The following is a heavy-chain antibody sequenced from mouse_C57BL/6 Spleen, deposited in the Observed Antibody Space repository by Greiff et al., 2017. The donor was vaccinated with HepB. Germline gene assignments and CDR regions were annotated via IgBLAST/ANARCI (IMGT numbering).Heavy chain of an antibody. V-gene: IGHV1-54*01. CDR1: GYAFTNYL. Sequence: QVQLQQSGAELVRPGTSVKVSCKASGYAFTNYLMEWVKQRPGQGLEWIGVINPGSGGTNYNEKFKGKATLTADKSSSTAYMQLSSLTSEDSAVYFCARRNYYGSSYRYFDVWGTGTTVTVSS. CDR3: ARRNYYGSSYRYFDV. J-gene: IGHJ1*03. D-gene: IGHD1-1*01. CDR2: INPGSGGT.